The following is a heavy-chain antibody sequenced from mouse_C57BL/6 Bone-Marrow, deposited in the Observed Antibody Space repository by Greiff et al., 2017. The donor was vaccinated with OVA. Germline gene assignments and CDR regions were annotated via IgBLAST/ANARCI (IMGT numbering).Heavy chain of an antibody. Sequence: VQRVESGPGLVQPSQSLSITCTVSGFSLTSYGVHWVRQSPGKGLEWLGVIWRGGSTDYNAAFISRLSISKDNSKSQVFFKMNSLQADDTAIYYCARKRDHYYAMDYWGQGTSVTVSS. J-gene: IGHJ4*01. CDR2: IWRGGST. CDR1: GFSLTSYG. D-gene: IGHD3-3*01. CDR3: ARKRDHYYAMDY. V-gene: IGHV2-2*01.